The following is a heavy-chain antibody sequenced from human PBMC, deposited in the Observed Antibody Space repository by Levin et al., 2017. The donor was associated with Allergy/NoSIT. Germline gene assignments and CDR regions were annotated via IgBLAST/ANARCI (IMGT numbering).Heavy chain of an antibody. D-gene: IGHD5-18*01. CDR1: GFTFSSYA. Sequence: GESLKISCAASGFTFSSYAMHWVRQAPGKGLEYVSAISSNGGSTYYANSVKGRFTISRDNSKNTLYLQMGSLRAEDMAVYYCARVNSHSYGTNWFDPWGQGTLVTVSS. CDR2: ISSNGGST. J-gene: IGHJ5*02. V-gene: IGHV3-64*01. CDR3: ARVNSHSYGTNWFDP.